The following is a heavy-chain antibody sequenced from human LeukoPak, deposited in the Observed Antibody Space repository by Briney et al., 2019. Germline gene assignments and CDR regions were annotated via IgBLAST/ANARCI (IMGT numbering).Heavy chain of an antibody. Sequence: GGPLRLSCAASGFTFSTYGMHWLRQAPGKALEWVAVISYDGSDKYYADSVKCRFTISRDNSKNTLYLQMNSLRTEDTAVYYCAKDLVRGGDYFDYWGQGTLVTVSS. V-gene: IGHV3-30*18. CDR1: GFTFSTYG. D-gene: IGHD3-16*01. CDR2: ISYDGSDK. CDR3: AKDLVRGGDYFDY. J-gene: IGHJ4*02.